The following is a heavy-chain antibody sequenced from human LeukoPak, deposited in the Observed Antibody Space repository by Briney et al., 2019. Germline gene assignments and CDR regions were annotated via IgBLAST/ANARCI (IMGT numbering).Heavy chain of an antibody. D-gene: IGHD3-3*01. CDR1: GGTFISYA. J-gene: IGHJ4*02. CDR2: IIPIFGTA. V-gene: IGHV1-69*05. CDR3: ARGFYYDFWSGYYVY. Sequence: SVKVSCKASGGTFISYAISWVRQAPGQGLEWRGGIIPIFGTANYAQKFQGRVTITTDESTSTAYMELSSLRSEDTAVYYCARGFYYDFWSGYYVYWGQGTLVTVSS.